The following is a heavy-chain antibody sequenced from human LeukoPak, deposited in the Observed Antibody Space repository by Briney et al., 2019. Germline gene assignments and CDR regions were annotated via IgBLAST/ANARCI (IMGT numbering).Heavy chain of an antibody. V-gene: IGHV3-30*04. J-gene: IGHJ4*02. D-gene: IGHD2-21*01. CDR3: AKAPVTTCRGAYCYPFDY. CDR2: ISYDGSNK. Sequence: PGGSLRLSCAASGFTFSSYAMHWVRQAPGKGLEWVAVISYDGSNKYYADSVKGRFTISRDNSKNTLYLQMNSLRAEDTAVYYCAKAPVTTCRGAYCYPFDYWGQGTLVTVSS. CDR1: GFTFSSYA.